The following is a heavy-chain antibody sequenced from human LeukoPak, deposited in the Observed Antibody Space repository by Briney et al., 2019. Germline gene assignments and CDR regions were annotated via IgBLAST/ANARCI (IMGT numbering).Heavy chain of an antibody. V-gene: IGHV1-24*01. CDR2: FDPEDGET. J-gene: IGHJ6*02. D-gene: IGHD1-26*01. CDR1: GYTFTSYY. Sequence: ASVKVSCKASGYTFTSYYMHWVRQAPGKGLEWMGGFDPEDGETIYAQKFQGRVTMTEDTSTDTAYMELSSLRSEDTAVYYCATDGDVGATFFSYYGMDVWGQGTTVTVSS. CDR3: ATDGDVGATFFSYYGMDV.